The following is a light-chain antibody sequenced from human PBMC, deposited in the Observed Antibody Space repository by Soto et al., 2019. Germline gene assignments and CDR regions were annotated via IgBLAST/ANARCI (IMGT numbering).Light chain of an antibody. V-gene: IGKV1-5*01. CDR1: QSISSH. CDR3: QQYSSNSYT. Sequence: DIQMTQSPSTLSASVGDRVTITCRASQSISSHLAWYQQRPGKAPEVLIYDASTLESGVPSRFSGSGSGTKFTLTISSLQPDDFATYYCQQYSSNSYTFGQGTKVDI. J-gene: IGKJ2*01. CDR2: DAS.